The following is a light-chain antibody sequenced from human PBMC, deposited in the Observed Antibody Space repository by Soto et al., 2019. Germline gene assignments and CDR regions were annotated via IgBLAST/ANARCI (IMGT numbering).Light chain of an antibody. Sequence: EIVLTQSPGTQSLAPGERATLSCRASQSVSSNHLAWYQQKPGQSPRLLIYGASNRATGIPDRFSGSGSGTDFTLTISRLEPEDFAVYYCQQYGRTGTFGQGTKVDIK. CDR2: GAS. CDR1: QSVSSNH. CDR3: QQYGRTGT. V-gene: IGKV3-20*01. J-gene: IGKJ1*01.